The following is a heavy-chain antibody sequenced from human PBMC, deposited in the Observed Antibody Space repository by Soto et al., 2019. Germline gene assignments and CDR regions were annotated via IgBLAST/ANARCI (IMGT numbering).Heavy chain of an antibody. V-gene: IGHV1-8*01. CDR2: MNPNSGNT. Sequence: ASVKVSCKASGYTFTSYDINWVRQATGQGLEWMGWMNPNSGNTGYAQKFQGRVTMTRNTSISTAYMELSGLRSEDTAVYYCARPITIFGVVNMYLYYWGQGIEVTVSS. J-gene: IGHJ4*02. CDR3: ARPITIFGVVNMYLYY. D-gene: IGHD3-3*01. CDR1: GYTFTSYD.